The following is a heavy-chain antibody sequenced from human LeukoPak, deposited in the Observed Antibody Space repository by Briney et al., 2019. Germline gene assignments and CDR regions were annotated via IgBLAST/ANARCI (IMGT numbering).Heavy chain of an antibody. CDR1: GGSISSHF. J-gene: IGHJ4*02. D-gene: IGHD4-17*01. CDR3: ARGGTTVTPPGDY. V-gene: IGHV4-4*07. CDR2: IYTSGST. Sequence: SETLSLTCTVSGGSISSHFWSWIRQPAGKGLEWIGRIYTSGSTNYNPSLKSRVTISVDTSKNQFSLKLSSVTAADTAVYYCARGGTTVTPPGDYWGQGTLVTVSS.